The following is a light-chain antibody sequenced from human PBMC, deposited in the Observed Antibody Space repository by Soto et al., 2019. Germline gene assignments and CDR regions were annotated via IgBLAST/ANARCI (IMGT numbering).Light chain of an antibody. V-gene: IGKV3-11*01. CDR3: QQRRNWPRLT. J-gene: IGKJ4*02. CDR1: QSVSSY. CDR2: DAS. Sequence: EIVFTQSPATLSLSPGERATLSCRSSQSVSSYLAWYHQQPSQAPRLLIYDASNRATGIPARFSGSGSGTDVTLTISSLEPEDCAVYYCQQRRNWPRLTFGGGTKVEIK.